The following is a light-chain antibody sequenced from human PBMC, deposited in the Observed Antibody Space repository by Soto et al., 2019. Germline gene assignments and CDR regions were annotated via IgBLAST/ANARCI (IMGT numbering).Light chain of an antibody. V-gene: IGKV1-5*03. Sequence: IHMTHSPSSLSASLGDIVSITFRASQSIRRWLAWYQQKPGKAPKLLIYEASSLNSGVPSRFSGSGSGTEFTLTISSLQPDDFATYYCLQDYNYPFTFGQGTRLEIK. J-gene: IGKJ5*01. CDR3: LQDYNYPFT. CDR1: QSIRRW. CDR2: EAS.